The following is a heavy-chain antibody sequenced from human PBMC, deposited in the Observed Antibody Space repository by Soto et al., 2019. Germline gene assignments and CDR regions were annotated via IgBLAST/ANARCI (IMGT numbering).Heavy chain of an antibody. CDR2: FDPEDGET. CDR3: ATIYSYGYGVDY. J-gene: IGHJ4*02. D-gene: IGHD5-18*01. CDR1: GYTLTELS. Sequence: ASVKVSCKVSGYTLTELSMHWVRRAPGKGLEWMGGFDPEDGETIYAQKFQGRVTMTEDTSTDTAYMELSSLRSEDTAVYYCATIYSYGYGVDYWGQGALVTVSS. V-gene: IGHV1-24*01.